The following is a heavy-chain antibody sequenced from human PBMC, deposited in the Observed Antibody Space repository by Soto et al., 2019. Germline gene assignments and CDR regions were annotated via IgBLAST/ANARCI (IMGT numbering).Heavy chain of an antibody. J-gene: IGHJ3*01. V-gene: IGHV4-38-2*01. CDR2: IFHGGNT. CDR3: ARARWYDAFDV. Sequence: LSLPSADSGVFISSGNYWGLIRKPPGKGLEWIGSIFHGGNTYYNPSLKSRVTISVDMSKNQFSLKLNSVTAADTAVYYCARARWYDAFDVWGQGTVVTVSS. D-gene: IGHD2-15*01. CDR1: GVFISSGNY.